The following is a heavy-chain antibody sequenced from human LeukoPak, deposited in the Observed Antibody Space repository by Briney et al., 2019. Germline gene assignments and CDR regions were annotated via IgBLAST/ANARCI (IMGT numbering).Heavy chain of an antibody. Sequence: GGSLRLSCAASGFTFTDYSLNWVRQAPGKELEWISYIGSTTSVVSYADSVKGRFTISRDNAKNSLYLQMNSLRAEDTAVYYCARDRDWSFDFWGQGTLVTVSS. V-gene: IGHV3-48*04. CDR2: IGSTTSVV. J-gene: IGHJ4*02. CDR3: ARDRDWSFDF. D-gene: IGHD3/OR15-3a*01. CDR1: GFTFTDYS.